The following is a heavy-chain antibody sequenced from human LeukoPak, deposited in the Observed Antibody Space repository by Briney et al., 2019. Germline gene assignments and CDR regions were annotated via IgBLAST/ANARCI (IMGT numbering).Heavy chain of an antibody. D-gene: IGHD5-12*01. J-gene: IGHJ4*02. Sequence: ASVKVSCKASGYTFTSYDINWVRQATGQGLEWMGWMNPNSGNTGYAQKFQGRVTMTRNTSISTAYMELSSLRSEDTAVYYCARLGGVEMATITGSFDYRGQGTLVTVSS. CDR3: ARLGGVEMATITGSFDY. CDR1: GYTFTSYD. CDR2: MNPNSGNT. V-gene: IGHV1-8*01.